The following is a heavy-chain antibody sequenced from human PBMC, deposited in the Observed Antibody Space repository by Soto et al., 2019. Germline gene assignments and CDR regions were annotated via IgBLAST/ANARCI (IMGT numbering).Heavy chain of an antibody. D-gene: IGHD3-10*01. CDR2: IFSNDDK. CDR3: AHMGGSGFFGMDV. V-gene: IGHV2-5*01. Sequence: QITLKESGPTLMKPTQTLTLTSAFSGFSLSTSGVGVGWIRQPPEKALEWLALIFSNDDKRYSPSLMSRLTITKDTSKNQVVLTMTNIDPVDTATYYGAHMGGSGFFGMDVWGQGTTVTVSS. J-gene: IGHJ6*02. CDR1: GFSLSTSGVG.